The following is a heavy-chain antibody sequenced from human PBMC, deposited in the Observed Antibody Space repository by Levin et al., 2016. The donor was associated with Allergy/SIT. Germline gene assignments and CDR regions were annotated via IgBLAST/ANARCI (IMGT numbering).Heavy chain of an antibody. CDR2: VSDSAGNS. D-gene: IGHD6-13*01. CDR3: AKEFLRSSLGDWFDP. V-gene: IGHV3-23*01. CDR1: GFSFSNYA. J-gene: IGHJ5*02. Sequence: GESLKISCAASGFSFSNYAMSWVRQAPGKGLEWVSTVSDSAGNSYYADSVKGRFTISRDNSRNTLFLQMDTLRAEDTATYYCAKEFLRSSLGDWFDPWGQGTLVTVSS.